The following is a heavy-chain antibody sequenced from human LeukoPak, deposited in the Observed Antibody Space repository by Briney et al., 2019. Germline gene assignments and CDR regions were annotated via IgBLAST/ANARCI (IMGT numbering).Heavy chain of an antibody. CDR3: AKDGSSWYRDIDY. D-gene: IGHD6-13*01. Sequence: GGSLRLSCAASGFTFSSYGMSWVRQAPGKGMEWVSAISGSGGSTYYADSVKGRFTISRDNSKNTLYLQMNSLRAEDTAVYYCAKDGSSWYRDIDYWGQGTLVTVSS. J-gene: IGHJ4*02. CDR1: GFTFSSYG. CDR2: ISGSGGST. V-gene: IGHV3-23*01.